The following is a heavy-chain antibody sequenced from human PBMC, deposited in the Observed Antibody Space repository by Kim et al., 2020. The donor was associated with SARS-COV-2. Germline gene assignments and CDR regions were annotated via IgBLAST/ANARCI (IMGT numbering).Heavy chain of an antibody. V-gene: IGHV4-61*02. J-gene: IGHJ6*02. CDR2: IYTSGST. Sequence: SETLSLTCTVSGGSISSGSYYWSWIRQPAGKGLEWIGRIYTSGSTNYNPSLKSRVTISVDTSKNQFSLKLSSVTAADTAVYYCARGEVETTSGGEIYYYYGMDVWGQGTTVTVSS. CDR1: GGSISSGSYY. CDR3: ARGEVETTSGGEIYYYYGMDV. D-gene: IGHD2-8*02.